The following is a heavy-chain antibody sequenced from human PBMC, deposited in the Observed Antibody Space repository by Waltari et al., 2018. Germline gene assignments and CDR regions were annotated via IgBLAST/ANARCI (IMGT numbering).Heavy chain of an antibody. D-gene: IGHD3-3*01. CDR3: ARDFFPGFLEWLLPRYYYYGMDV. J-gene: IGHJ6*02. CDR2: INPSGGRT. CDR1: GYTFTSYY. Sequence: QVQLVQSGAEVKKPGASVKVSCKASGYTFTSYYMHWVRQAPGQGLEWMGIINPSGGRTSYAQKFQGRVTMTRDTSTSTVDMELSSLRSEDTAVYYCARDFFPGFLEWLLPRYYYYGMDVWGQGTTVTVSS. V-gene: IGHV1-46*01.